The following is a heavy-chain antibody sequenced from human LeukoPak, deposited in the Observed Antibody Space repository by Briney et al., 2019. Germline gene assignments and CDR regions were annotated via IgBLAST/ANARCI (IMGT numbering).Heavy chain of an antibody. V-gene: IGHV4-39*01. J-gene: IGHJ3*02. CDR1: GDSITSSALY. D-gene: IGHD2-2*01. CDR2: IFHGGNT. Sequence: SETLSLTCTVSGDSITSSALYWGWIRQAPGKGLEWIGNIFHGGNTHYNPSLKSRVSISVDRSKNQVSLNLSSVTAADTALYSCAKQGRQXPXXXXVAIAPFDIWGQGTMVTVXS. CDR3: AKQGRQXPXXXXVAIAPFDI.